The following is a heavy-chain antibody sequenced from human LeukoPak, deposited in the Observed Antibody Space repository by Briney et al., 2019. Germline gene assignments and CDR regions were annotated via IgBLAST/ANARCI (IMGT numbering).Heavy chain of an antibody. J-gene: IGHJ4*02. CDR2: IDWDDDK. Sequence: SGPALLQPTPTLTLTCTFSGFSLNTRGRCVCWIRQPTGKALEWLALIDWDDDKSYSTSLKTRLTISKDTTKNQVVLTMTNMDPVDTATYYCARGSSHGFDYWGQGTLVTVSS. CDR3: ARGSSHGFDY. CDR1: GFSLNTRGRC. V-gene: IGHV2-70*01.